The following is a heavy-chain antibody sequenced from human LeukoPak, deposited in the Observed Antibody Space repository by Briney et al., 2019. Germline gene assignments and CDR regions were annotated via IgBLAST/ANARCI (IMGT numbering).Heavy chain of an antibody. J-gene: IGHJ4*02. D-gene: IGHD2-15*01. CDR1: RFTFSSYS. V-gene: IGHV3-21*01. Sequence: GGSLRLSCAASRFTFSSYSMNWVRQAPGKGLEWVSSISSSSSYIYYADSVKGRFTISRDNAKNSLYLQMNSLRAEDTAVYYCAGCRGGSCYLDYWGQGTLVTVSS. CDR2: ISSSSSYI. CDR3: AGCRGGSCYLDY.